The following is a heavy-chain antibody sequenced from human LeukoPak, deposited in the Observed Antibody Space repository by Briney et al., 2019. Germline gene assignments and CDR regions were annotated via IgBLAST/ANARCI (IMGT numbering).Heavy chain of an antibody. V-gene: IGHV1-18*01. CDR2: VNGDNDSK. CDR1: VYTFSSYG. J-gene: IGHJ4*02. CDR3: RRGRSFFDGSGHNYPDY. Sequence: SVPVSCLTSVYTFSSYGIPWLRPAPGQGGAWMGSVNGDNDSKLYAQKFQDKLTLTTDTPTNTAYMDLRSPRSNDTAVYFLRRGRSFFDGSGHNYPDYWGRGTLVTVSS. D-gene: IGHD3-22*01.